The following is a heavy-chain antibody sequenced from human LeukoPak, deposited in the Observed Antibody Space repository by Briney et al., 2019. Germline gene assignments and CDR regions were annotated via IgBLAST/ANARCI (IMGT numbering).Heavy chain of an antibody. CDR3: ARGEKPYDY. D-gene: IGHD1-26*01. Sequence: ASVKVSCKTSGYTFTYYVISWVRQAPAQELEWMGWINAYNGNTNDAQKFQGRVTMTTDTSTSTAYMELRSLRSDDTAVYYCARGEKPYDYWGQGTLVSVSS. V-gene: IGHV1-18*01. CDR1: GYTFTYYV. J-gene: IGHJ4*02. CDR2: INAYNGNT.